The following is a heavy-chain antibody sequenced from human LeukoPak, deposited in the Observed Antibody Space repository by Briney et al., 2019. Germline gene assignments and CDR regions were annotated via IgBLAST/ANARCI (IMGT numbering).Heavy chain of an antibody. CDR2: ISREGGIA. J-gene: IGHJ4*02. CDR3: ARHFTTGSIDH. CDR1: GFTFSSYA. V-gene: IGHV3-30-3*01. Sequence: GGSLRLSCAASGFTFSSYAMSWVRQAPGKGLEWVAVISREGGIAYHADSVKGRFTISRDNSKNTLYLQMNSLRADGTAVYYCARHFTTGSIDHWGQGNLVTVSS. D-gene: IGHD3-9*01.